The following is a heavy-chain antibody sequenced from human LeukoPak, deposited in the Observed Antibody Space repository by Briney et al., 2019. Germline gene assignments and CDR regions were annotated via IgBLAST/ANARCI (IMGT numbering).Heavy chain of an antibody. J-gene: IGHJ4*02. CDR3: AREAYSSGWYAAYFDY. D-gene: IGHD6-19*01. V-gene: IGHV3-48*01. CDR2: IISSSSTI. CDR1: GLTFSSYS. Sequence: GGSLRLSCAAPGLTFSSYSMNWVRQAPGKGLEWVSYIISSSSTIYYADSVKGRFTISRDNAKNSLYLQMNSLRAEDTAVYYCAREAYSSGWYAAYFDYWGQGTLVTVSS.